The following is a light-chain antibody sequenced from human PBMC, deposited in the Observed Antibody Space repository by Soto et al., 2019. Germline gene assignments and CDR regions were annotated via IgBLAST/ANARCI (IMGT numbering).Light chain of an antibody. J-gene: IGKJ4*01. CDR1: QSVLYSTNNKNY. CDR2: WAA. CDR3: QESYITPLT. Sequence: DIVMTQSPDSLAVSLGERATINCKSSQSVLYSTNNKNYLAWYQQKPGQPPKLLIYWAATRESGVPDRFSGSGSGKDFTLTISSLQAEDVAVYYCQESYITPLTFGGGTKVEIK. V-gene: IGKV4-1*01.